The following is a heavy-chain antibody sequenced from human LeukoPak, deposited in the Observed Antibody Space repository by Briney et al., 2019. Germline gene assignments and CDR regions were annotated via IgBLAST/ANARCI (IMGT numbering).Heavy chain of an antibody. CDR3: AKSSPMTMVRGANDY. D-gene: IGHD3-10*01. CDR2: ISGSGDST. Sequence: GGSLRLYCAASGFTFSSYAMSWVRQAPGKGLEWVSSISGSGDSTYYADSVKGRFTISRDNSVNTLYLQMNSLRAEDTAVYYCAKSSPMTMVRGANDYWGQGTLVTVSS. J-gene: IGHJ4*02. CDR1: GFTFSSYA. V-gene: IGHV3-23*01.